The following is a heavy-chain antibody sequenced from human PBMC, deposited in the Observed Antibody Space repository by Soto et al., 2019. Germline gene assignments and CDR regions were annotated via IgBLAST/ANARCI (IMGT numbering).Heavy chain of an antibody. D-gene: IGHD2-15*01. CDR3: AREDCVGGTCYSLAGSFYYYIDV. J-gene: IGHJ6*03. CDR1: GFTFSNYW. CDR2: INSDGSVS. V-gene: IGHV3-74*01. Sequence: EVQLVESGGGLVQPGGSLRLSCAASGFTFSNYWMYWVRQAPGKGLVWVSRINSDGSVSSYADSVKGRLTISRDNVKNTLYLQMDSLRAEDTAVYYCAREDCVGGTCYSLAGSFYYYIDVWGKETTVTVFS.